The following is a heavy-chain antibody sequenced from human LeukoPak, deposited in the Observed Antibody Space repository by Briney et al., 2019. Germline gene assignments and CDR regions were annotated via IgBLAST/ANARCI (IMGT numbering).Heavy chain of an antibody. J-gene: IGHJ6*02. D-gene: IGHD3-10*01. V-gene: IGHV1-69*04. Sequence: ASVKVSCKASGGTFSSYAISWVRQAPGQGLEWMGRIIPILGIANYAQKFQGRVTITADKSTSTAYMELSSLRSEDTAVYYCARWPGEKSVLWFGEYSGRLDVWGQGTTVTVSS. CDR1: GGTFSSYA. CDR2: IIPILGIA. CDR3: ARWPGEKSVLWFGEYSGRLDV.